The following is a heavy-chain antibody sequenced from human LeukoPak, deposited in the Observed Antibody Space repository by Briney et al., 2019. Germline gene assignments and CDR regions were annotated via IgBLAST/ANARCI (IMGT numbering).Heavy chain of an antibody. CDR1: GLTFSDYY. CDR3: AREIAVAPDAFDI. J-gene: IGHJ3*02. CDR2: ISSSGSTI. Sequence: GGSLRLSYAASGLTFSDYYMSWIRQAPGKGLEWVSYISSSGSTIYYADSVKGRFTISRDNAKNSLYLQMNSLRAEDTAVYYCAREIAVAPDAFDIWGQGTMVTVSS. D-gene: IGHD6-19*01. V-gene: IGHV3-11*01.